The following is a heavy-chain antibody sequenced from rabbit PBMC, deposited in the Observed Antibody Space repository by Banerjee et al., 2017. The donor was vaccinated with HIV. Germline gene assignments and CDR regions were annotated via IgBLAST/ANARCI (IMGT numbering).Heavy chain of an antibody. J-gene: IGHJ4*01. V-gene: IGHV1S43*01. D-gene: IGHD3-3*01. CDR1: GIDFSRSFW. CDR3: ARGLVAGVLDL. Sequence: QEHLVESGGGLVTLGGSLKLTCKASGIDFSRSFWISWVRQTPGKGLEWIGCIHPTYGATDYANWVNGRFTISLDNAQNTVFLQMTSLTAADTATYFCARGLVAGVLDLWGQGTLVTVS. CDR2: IHPTYGAT.